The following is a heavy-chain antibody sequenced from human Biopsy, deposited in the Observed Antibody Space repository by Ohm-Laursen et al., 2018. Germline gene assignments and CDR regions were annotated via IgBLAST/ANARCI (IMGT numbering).Heavy chain of an antibody. CDR1: GGTLISHG. D-gene: IGHD5-18*01. J-gene: IGHJ4*02. V-gene: IGHV1-69*13. Sequence: SVKVSCKASGGTLISHGISWVRQAPGQGLDWMGGFVPRFGTANYAQKFQGRVTISADEKTNTAYMELKNLRSDDTAIYYCARDGVDHQSVTFFYYWGQGTRVTVSS. CDR2: FVPRFGTA. CDR3: ARDGVDHQSVTFFYY.